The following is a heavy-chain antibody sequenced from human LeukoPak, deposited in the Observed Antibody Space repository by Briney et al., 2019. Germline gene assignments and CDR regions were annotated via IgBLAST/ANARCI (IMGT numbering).Heavy chain of an antibody. CDR3: ARQAGSGSYYPVVDY. Sequence: GESLQISCKGSGYSFTSYWIGWVRQMPGKGLEWMGIIYPGDSDTRYSPSFQGQVTISADKSISTAYLQWSSLKASDTAMYYCARQAGSGSYYPVVDYWGQGTLVTVSS. J-gene: IGHJ4*02. CDR1: GYSFTSYW. D-gene: IGHD3-10*01. CDR2: IYPGDSDT. V-gene: IGHV5-51*01.